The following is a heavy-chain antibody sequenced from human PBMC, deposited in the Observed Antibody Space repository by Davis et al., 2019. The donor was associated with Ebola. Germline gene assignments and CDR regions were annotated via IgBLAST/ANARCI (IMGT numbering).Heavy chain of an antibody. Sequence: PGGSLRLSCTVSGGSVSSGSHYWTWIRQPPGKGLEWIGYIYYGGSTNYNPSLKSRVTISVDTSKNHFSLELSSVTAADTAVFYCARAPPDSTGHIDYWGQGTLVTVSS. CDR1: GGSVSSGSHY. J-gene: IGHJ4*02. CDR2: IYYGGST. V-gene: IGHV4-61*03. CDR3: ARAPPDSTGHIDY. D-gene: IGHD3-22*01.